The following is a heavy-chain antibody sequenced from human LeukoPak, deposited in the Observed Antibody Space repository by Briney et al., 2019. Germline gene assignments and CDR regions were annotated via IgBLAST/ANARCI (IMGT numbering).Heavy chain of an antibody. CDR2: ISGDGLTA. CDR3: AKVRGSGSYYGMDL. V-gene: IGHV3-43*02. D-gene: IGHD3-10*01. Sequence: PGGSLRLSCEASQFTSSEYEVNWVRQAPGKGLEWVSLISGDGLTAYYADSVKGRFTISRDNSKNSLYLQLNSLRTEDTALYYCAKVRGSGSYYGMDLWGQGTTVTVSS. CDR1: QFTSSEYE. J-gene: IGHJ6*02.